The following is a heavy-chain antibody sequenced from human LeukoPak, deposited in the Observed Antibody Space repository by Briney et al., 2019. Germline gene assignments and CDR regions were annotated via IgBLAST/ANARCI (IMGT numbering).Heavy chain of an antibody. V-gene: IGHV3-30*02. CDR3: AKARYSSSSEGDY. CDR1: GFTFSSYG. CDR2: IRYDGSNK. J-gene: IGHJ4*02. D-gene: IGHD6-6*01. Sequence: GGSLRLSCAASGFTFSSYGMHWVRQAPGKGLGWVAFIRYDGSNKYYADSVKGRFTISKDNSKNTLYLQMNSLRAEDTAVYYCAKARYSSSSEGDYWGQGTLVTVSS.